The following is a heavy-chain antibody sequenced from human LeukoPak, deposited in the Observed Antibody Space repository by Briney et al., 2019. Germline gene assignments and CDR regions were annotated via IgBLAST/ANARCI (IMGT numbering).Heavy chain of an antibody. J-gene: IGHJ4*02. CDR1: GYTFTSYY. Sequence: GASVKVSCKASGYTFTSYYMHWVRQAPGQGLEWMGIINPSGGSTSYAQKFQGRVTMTRDTSTSPVYMELSSLRSEDTAVYYCARDPYYYDSSGYYGHYDYWGQGTLVTVSS. V-gene: IGHV1-46*01. CDR2: INPSGGST. D-gene: IGHD3-22*01. CDR3: ARDPYYYDSSGYYGHYDY.